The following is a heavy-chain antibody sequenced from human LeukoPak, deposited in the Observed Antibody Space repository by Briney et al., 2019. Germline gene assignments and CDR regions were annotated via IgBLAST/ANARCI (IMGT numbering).Heavy chain of an antibody. D-gene: IGHD3-10*01. CDR3: VRDGEGVAISVNFWFDP. CDR1: GFTLTNYD. V-gene: IGHV1-8*01. Sequence: SVKVSCKASGFTLTNYDINWVRQAPGQGLEWMGWMNPINGNTGYARKFQGRVTMTRDTSISTAYMELRSLTSEDTAIYYCVRDGEGVAISVNFWFDPWGQGTLVTVSS. CDR2: MNPINGNT. J-gene: IGHJ5*02.